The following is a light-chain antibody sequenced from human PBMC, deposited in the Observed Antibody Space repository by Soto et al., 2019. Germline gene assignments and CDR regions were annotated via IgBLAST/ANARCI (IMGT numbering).Light chain of an antibody. CDR3: CSYPGSHTWV. Sequence: QSALTQPRSVSGSPGQSVTISCTGTNSDVGGYNYVSWYQQHPGKAPKVMIYDVTKRPSGVPDRFSGSKSGNTASLTISGLPAEDEADNYCCSYPGSHTWVFGGGTKLTVL. J-gene: IGLJ3*02. CDR2: DVT. CDR1: NSDVGGYNY. V-gene: IGLV2-11*01.